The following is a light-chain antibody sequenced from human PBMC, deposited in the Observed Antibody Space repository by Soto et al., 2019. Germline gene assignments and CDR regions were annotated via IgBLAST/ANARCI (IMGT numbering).Light chain of an antibody. J-gene: IGKJ1*01. Sequence: ETVLTQSPGTLSLSPGERAPLSCRASQSVSSSYLAWYQQKPGQAPRLLIYGASSRATGIPDRFSGSGSGTDFTLTISRLEPEDFAVYYCQQYDSSPKTFGQGTKVDIK. CDR1: QSVSSSY. CDR2: GAS. V-gene: IGKV3-20*01. CDR3: QQYDSSPKT.